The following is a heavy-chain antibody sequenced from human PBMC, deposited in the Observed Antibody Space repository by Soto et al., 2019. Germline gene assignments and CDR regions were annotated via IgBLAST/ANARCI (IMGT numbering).Heavy chain of an antibody. CDR1: GYTFTSYD. Sequence: ASVKVSCKASGYTFTSYDINWVRQATGQGLEWMGWMNPNSGNTGYAQKFQGRVTMTRNTSISTAYMELSSLRSEDTAVYYCARGRLGVAARGRRYYYMDVWGKGTTVTVSS. CDR3: ARGRLGVAARGRRYYYMDV. V-gene: IGHV1-8*01. CDR2: MNPNSGNT. J-gene: IGHJ6*03. D-gene: IGHD2-15*01.